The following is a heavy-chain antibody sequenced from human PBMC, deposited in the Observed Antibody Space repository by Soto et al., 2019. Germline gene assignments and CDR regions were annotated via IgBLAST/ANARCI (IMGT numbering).Heavy chain of an antibody. CDR3: ARDLKGSGWYVADGMDV. J-gene: IGHJ6*02. D-gene: IGHD6-19*01. Sequence: GGSLRLSCAASGFTFSSYAMHWVRQAPGKGLEWVAVISYDGSNKYYADSVKGRFTISRDNSKNTLYLQMNSLRAEDTAVYYCARDLKGSGWYVADGMDVWGQGTTVTVSS. V-gene: IGHV3-30-3*01. CDR2: ISYDGSNK. CDR1: GFTFSSYA.